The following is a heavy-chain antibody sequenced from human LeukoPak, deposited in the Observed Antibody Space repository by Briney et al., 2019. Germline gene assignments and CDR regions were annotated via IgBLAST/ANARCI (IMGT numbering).Heavy chain of an antibody. CDR3: ARDVNVVAAPVALHTPTY. Sequence: ASLKDSCKASGDTSTVSNMHWVRQAPGPGLEWMGRINPNSGGTKYAQTLQSRVTMTRDTTLSTAYMDQRRLRSDTTPLYYTARDVNVVAAPVALHTPTYWGQGTLVTVSS. J-gene: IGHJ4*02. CDR2: INPNSGGT. D-gene: IGHD2-15*01. CDR1: GDTSTVSN. V-gene: IGHV1-2*06.